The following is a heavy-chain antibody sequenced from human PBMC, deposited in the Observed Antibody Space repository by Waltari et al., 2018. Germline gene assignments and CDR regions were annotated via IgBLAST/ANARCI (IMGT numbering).Heavy chain of an antibody. CDR3: ASTKYSSSWYGY. CDR1: GGSISSGSYY. J-gene: IGHJ4*02. V-gene: IGHV4-61*09. D-gene: IGHD6-13*01. Sequence: QVQLQESGPGLVKPSQTLSLTCTVSGGSISSGSYYWSWIRQPAGKGLEWIGYIYTSGSTNYNPSRKSRVTISVDTSKNQFSLKLSSVTAADTAVYYCASTKYSSSWYGYWGQGTLVTVSS. CDR2: IYTSGST.